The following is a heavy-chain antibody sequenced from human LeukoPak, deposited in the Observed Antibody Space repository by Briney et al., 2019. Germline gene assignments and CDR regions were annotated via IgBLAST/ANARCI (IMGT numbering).Heavy chain of an antibody. CDR2: MSNSGSTI. CDR1: GFSFSDYY. J-gene: IGHJ4*02. Sequence: GGSLRLFCAASGFSFSDYYMSWIRQAPGKGLEWVSYMSNSGSTIYYADSVKGRFTISRDNTKNSLYLQMNSLRAEDTAVYYCASVLWFGGIFFDYWGQGTLVTVSS. D-gene: IGHD3-10*01. V-gene: IGHV3-11*01. CDR3: ASVLWFGGIFFDY.